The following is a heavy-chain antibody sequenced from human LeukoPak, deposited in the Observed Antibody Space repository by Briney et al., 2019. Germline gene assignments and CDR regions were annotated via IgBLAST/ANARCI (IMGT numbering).Heavy chain of an antibody. J-gene: IGHJ4*02. CDR2: INSDGSST. D-gene: IGHD5-12*01. CDR1: GFTFSSHW. Sequence: PGGSLRLSCAASGFTFSSHWMHWVRQAPGKGLVWVSRINSDGSSTSYADSVKGRFTISRDNAKNTLYLQMNSLRVEDTAVYYCARGPANSGYGVDYWGQGTLVTVSS. CDR3: ARGPANSGYGVDY. V-gene: IGHV3-74*01.